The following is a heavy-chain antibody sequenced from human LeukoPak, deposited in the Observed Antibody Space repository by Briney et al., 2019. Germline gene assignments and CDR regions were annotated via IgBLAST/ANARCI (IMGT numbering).Heavy chain of an antibody. J-gene: IGHJ5*02. D-gene: IGHD5-24*01. V-gene: IGHV1-2*02. CDR1: GYTFTGYY. Sequence: GASVKVSCKASGYTFTGYYMHWVRQAPGQGLEWMGWINPNSGGTNYAQKFQGRVTMTEDTSTDTAYMELSSLRSEDTAVYYCATDTRDGYNYGWFDPWGQGTLVTVSS. CDR3: ATDTRDGYNYGWFDP. CDR2: INPNSGGT.